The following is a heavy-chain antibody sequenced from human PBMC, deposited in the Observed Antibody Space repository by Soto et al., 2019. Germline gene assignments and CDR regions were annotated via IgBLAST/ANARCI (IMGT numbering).Heavy chain of an antibody. CDR1: GFTFSTYA. V-gene: IGHV3-23*01. CDR2: ISGSGGST. CDR3: AKAVGFCSGTSCYGYYYHGMDV. J-gene: IGHJ6*02. D-gene: IGHD2-2*01. Sequence: GGSLRLSCAASGFTFSTYAMSWVRQAPGKGLEWVSGISGSGGSTYYADSVKGRFTISRDNSKNTLYLLMNSLRAEDTAVYYCAKAVGFCSGTSCYGYYYHGMDVWGQGTTVTVSS.